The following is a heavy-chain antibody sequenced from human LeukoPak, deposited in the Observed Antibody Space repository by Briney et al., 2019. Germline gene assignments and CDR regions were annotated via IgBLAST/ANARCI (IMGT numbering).Heavy chain of an antibody. V-gene: IGHV4-39*01. CDR2: ICYSGST. D-gene: IGHD6-19*01. CDR1: GGSISSSSYY. Sequence: SETLSLTCTVSGGSISSSSYYWGWIRQPPGKGLEWYVSICYSGSTYYNPSIKSRVTISVDTSKNQFSLKLSSVTAADTAVYYCASLPVAGTSLDYWRQGTLVTVSS. J-gene: IGHJ4*02. CDR3: ASLPVAGTSLDY.